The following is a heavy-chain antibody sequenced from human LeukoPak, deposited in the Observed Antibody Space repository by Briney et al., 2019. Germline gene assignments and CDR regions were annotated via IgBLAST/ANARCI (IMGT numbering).Heavy chain of an antibody. D-gene: IGHD2-15*01. CDR3: ARGYRAVVAAYNWFDP. CDR1: GGSFSGYY. CDR2: INHSGST. Sequence: PSETLSLTCAVYGGSFSGYYWSWVRQPPGKGLERIGEINHSGSTNYNPSLKSRVTISVDTSKNQFSLKLSSVTAADTAVYYCARGYRAVVAAYNWFDPWGQGTLVTVSS. J-gene: IGHJ5*02. V-gene: IGHV4-34*01.